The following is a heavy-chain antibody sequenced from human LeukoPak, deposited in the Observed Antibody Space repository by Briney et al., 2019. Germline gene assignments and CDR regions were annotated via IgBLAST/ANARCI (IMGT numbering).Heavy chain of an antibody. CDR3: ACTYCGGDCCSGGPIDY. D-gene: IGHD2-21*02. CDR1: GGSFSGYY. CDR2: INHSGST. V-gene: IGHV4-34*01. J-gene: IGHJ4*02. Sequence: SETLSLTCAVYGGSFSGYYWSWIRQPPGKGLEWIGEINHSGSTNYNPSLKSRVTISVDTSKNQFSLKLSSVTAADTAVYYCACTYCGGDCCSGGPIDYWGQGTLVTVSS.